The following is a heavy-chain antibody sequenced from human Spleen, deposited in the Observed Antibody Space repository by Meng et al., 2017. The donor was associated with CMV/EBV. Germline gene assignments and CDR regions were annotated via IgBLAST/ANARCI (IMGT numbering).Heavy chain of an antibody. CDR1: GFTFSNAW. CDR3: ATGTGRSDFDY. D-gene: IGHD1-1*01. V-gene: IGHV3-15*01. Sequence: GESLKISCAASGFTFSNAWMSWVRQAPGKGLEWVGRIKSKTDGGTRDYAPPVRGRFSISRDDSKNTLYLQMNSLETEDTALYYCATGTGRSDFDYWGQGTLVTVSS. J-gene: IGHJ4*02. CDR2: IKSKTDGGTR.